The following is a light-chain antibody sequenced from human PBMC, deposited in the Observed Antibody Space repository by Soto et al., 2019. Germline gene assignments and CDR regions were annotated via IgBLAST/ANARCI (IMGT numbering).Light chain of an antibody. CDR2: EVT. Sequence: QSVLTQPASVSGSPGQSITISCTGTSSDVGGYNFVSWYQQQPGKAPKLMVYEVTNRPSGVSYRFSGSKSGNTASLTISGLQAEDEADYFFSSYTGSGTLIFGGGTKVTVL. CDR3: SSYTGSGTLI. J-gene: IGLJ2*01. V-gene: IGLV2-14*01. CDR1: SSDVGGYNF.